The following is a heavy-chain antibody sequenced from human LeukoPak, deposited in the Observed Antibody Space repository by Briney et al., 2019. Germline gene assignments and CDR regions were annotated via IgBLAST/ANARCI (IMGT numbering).Heavy chain of an antibody. D-gene: IGHD2-15*01. Sequence: GGSLRLSCAASGFTFSSYAMSWVRQAPGKGLEWVSGISGNGDSTYYADSVKGRFTISRDNSKNTLYLQMNSLRAEDTAVYYCAKETVVVVAATPDAFDIWGQGTMVTVSS. CDR2: ISGNGDST. V-gene: IGHV3-23*01. CDR3: AKETVVVVAATPDAFDI. J-gene: IGHJ3*02. CDR1: GFTFSSYA.